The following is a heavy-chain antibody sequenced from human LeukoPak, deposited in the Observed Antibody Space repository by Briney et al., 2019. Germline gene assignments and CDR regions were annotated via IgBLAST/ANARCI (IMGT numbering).Heavy chain of an antibody. CDR3: ARGLGELSFDLCY. CDR1: GGTFSSYA. J-gene: IGHJ4*02. CDR2: IIPIFGTA. Sequence: SVKVSCKASGGTFSSYAISWVRQAPGQGLEWMGGIIPIFGTANYAQKFQGRVMITADKSTSTAYMELSSLRSEDTAVYYCARGLGELSFDLCYWGQGTLVTVSS. D-gene: IGHD3-16*02. V-gene: IGHV1-69*06.